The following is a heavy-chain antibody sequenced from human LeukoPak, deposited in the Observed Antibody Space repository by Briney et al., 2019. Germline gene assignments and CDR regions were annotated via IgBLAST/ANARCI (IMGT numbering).Heavy chain of an antibody. CDR3: VREYSSSSGRAFDI. CDR1: GFTFSSYW. J-gene: IGHJ3*02. CDR2: ISTDGSST. Sequence: PGGSLRLSCAASGFTFSSYWMHWVRQAPGKGLVWVSRISTDGSSTNSADSVKGRLTISRDNAKNTLYLQMNSLRAEDTAVYYCVREYSSSSGRAFDIWGQATMVTVSP. D-gene: IGHD6-6*01. V-gene: IGHV3-74*01.